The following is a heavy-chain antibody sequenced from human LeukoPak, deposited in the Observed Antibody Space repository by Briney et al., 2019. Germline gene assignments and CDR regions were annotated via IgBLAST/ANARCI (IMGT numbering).Heavy chain of an antibody. J-gene: IGHJ4*02. CDR3: ARVDVWGSYRFDY. D-gene: IGHD3-16*02. CDR2: IYSGGST. CDR1: GFTVSSNY. V-gene: IGHV3-66*01. Sequence: GGSLRLSCAASGFTVSSNYMSWVRQAPGKGLEWVSVIYSGGSTYYADSVKGRFTISRDNSKNTLYLQMNSLRAEDTAVYYCARVDVWGSYRFDYWGQGTLVTVSS.